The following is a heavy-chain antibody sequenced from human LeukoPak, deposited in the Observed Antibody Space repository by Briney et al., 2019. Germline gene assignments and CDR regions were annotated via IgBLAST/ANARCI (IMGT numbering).Heavy chain of an antibody. CDR1: GFTFDDYA. CDR3: AKDKSYHGDYCMDV. CDR2: ISWNSGSI. V-gene: IGHV3-9*03. D-gene: IGHD3-10*01. J-gene: IGHJ6*03. Sequence: PGGSLRLSCAASGFTFDDYAMHWVRQAPGKGLEWVSGISWNSGSIGYADSVKGRFTISRDNAKNSLYLQMNSLRAEDMALYYCAKDKSYHGDYCMDVWGKGTTVTVSS.